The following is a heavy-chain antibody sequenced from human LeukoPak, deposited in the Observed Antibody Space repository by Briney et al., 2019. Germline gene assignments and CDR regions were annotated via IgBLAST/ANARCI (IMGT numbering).Heavy chain of an antibody. V-gene: IGHV1-2*02. J-gene: IGHJ6*03. CDR3: ARESAGITRTTFGYYYYMDV. CDR1: GYTFTGYY. Sequence: ASVKVSCKASGYTFTGYYMHWVRQAPGQGLEWMGWINPNSGGTNYAQKYQGRVTMTRDTSISTAYMELSRLRSDDTAVYYSARESAGITRTTFGYYYYMDVWGKGTTVTVSS. D-gene: IGHD1-7*01. CDR2: INPNSGGT.